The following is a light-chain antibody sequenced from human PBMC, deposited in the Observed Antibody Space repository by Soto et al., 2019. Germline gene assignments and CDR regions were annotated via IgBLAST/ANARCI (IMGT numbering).Light chain of an antibody. J-gene: IGLJ1*01. CDR3: ASYTSSTSYV. CDR1: SSDVGAYNR. V-gene: IGLV2-14*01. CDR2: XXX. Sequence: QSALTQSASVSGSPGQSITISCTGTSSDVGAYNRVSWYQQYPGKAPKLMIXXXXXXXXXXXXXXXGSKSGNTASLTISGXXXXXXXXXYCASYTSSTSYVFGTGTKVTVL.